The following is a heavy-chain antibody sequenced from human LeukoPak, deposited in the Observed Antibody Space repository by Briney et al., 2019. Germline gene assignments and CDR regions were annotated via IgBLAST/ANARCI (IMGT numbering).Heavy chain of an antibody. CDR1: GYTFTTYN. D-gene: IGHD5-18*01. V-gene: IGHV1-8*01. J-gene: IGHJ6*02. Sequence: ASVKVSCKASGYTFTTYNINWVRQPTGQGLEWMGWMNPNSGDTGYAQKFQGRVTITADESTSTAYMELSSLRSEDTAVYYCASQSGYSYGFPNYYYGMDVWGQGTTVTVSS. CDR3: ASQSGYSYGFPNYYYGMDV. CDR2: MNPNSGDT.